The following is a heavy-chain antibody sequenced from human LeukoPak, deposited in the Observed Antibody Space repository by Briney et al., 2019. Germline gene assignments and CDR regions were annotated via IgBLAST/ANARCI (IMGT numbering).Heavy chain of an antibody. V-gene: IGHV3-21*01. CDR1: GFTFSSYS. CDR3: ARDLYSSSSPPLDY. Sequence: GGSLRLSCAASGFTFSSYSMNWVRQAPGKGLEWVSSISSSSSYIYYADSVKGRFTISRDNAKNSLYLQMNRLRAKDTAVYYCARDLYSSSSPPLDYWGQGTLVTVSS. CDR2: ISSSSSYI. J-gene: IGHJ4*02. D-gene: IGHD6-13*01.